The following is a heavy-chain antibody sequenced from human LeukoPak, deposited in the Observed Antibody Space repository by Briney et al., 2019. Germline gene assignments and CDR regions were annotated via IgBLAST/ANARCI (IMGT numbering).Heavy chain of an antibody. CDR3: ARARRGYSGYDQYSWFDP. V-gene: IGHV4-30-4*08. CDR1: GGSISSGDYY. Sequence: SETLSLTCTVSGGSISSGDYYWSWIRQPPGKGLEWIGYIYYSGSTYYNPSLKSRVTISVDTSKNQFSLKLSSVTAADTAVYYCARARRGYSGYDQYSWFDPWGQGTLVTVSS. J-gene: IGHJ5*02. CDR2: IYYSGST. D-gene: IGHD5-12*01.